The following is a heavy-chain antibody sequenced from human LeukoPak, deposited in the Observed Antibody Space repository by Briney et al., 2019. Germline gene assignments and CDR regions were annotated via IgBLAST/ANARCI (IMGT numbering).Heavy chain of an antibody. Sequence: ASVKVSCKASGYTFTGYYMHWVRQAPGQGLEWMGWINPNSGGTNYAQKFQGRVTMTRDTSISTAYMELSRLRSDDTAVYYCARSYYYGSGSLLDWFDPWGQGTLVTVSS. D-gene: IGHD3-10*01. J-gene: IGHJ5*02. V-gene: IGHV1-2*02. CDR3: ARSYYYGSGSLLDWFDP. CDR1: GYTFTGYY. CDR2: INPNSGGT.